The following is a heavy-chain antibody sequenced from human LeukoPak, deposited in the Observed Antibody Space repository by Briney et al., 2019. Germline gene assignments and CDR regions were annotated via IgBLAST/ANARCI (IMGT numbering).Heavy chain of an antibody. V-gene: IGHV1-69*04. D-gene: IGHD2-15*01. CDR1: GGTFSSYA. J-gene: IGHJ6*02. CDR2: IIPILGIA. CDR3: ARPHCSGGSCQYYYYYGMDV. Sequence: SVKVSCKASGGTFSSYAISWVRQAPGQGLEWMGRIIPILGIANYAQKFQGRVTITADKSTSTAHMELSSLRSEDTAVYYCARPHCSGGSCQYYYYYGMDVWGQGTTVTVSS.